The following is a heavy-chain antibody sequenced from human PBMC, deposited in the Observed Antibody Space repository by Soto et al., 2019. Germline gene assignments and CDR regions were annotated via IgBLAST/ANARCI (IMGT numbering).Heavy chain of an antibody. CDR3: ARGYCSGGSCYSWDY. CDR1: GGSISSGDYY. V-gene: IGHV4-30-4*01. J-gene: IGHJ4*02. CDR2: IYYSGST. D-gene: IGHD2-15*01. Sequence: PSETLSLTCTVSGGSISSGDYYWSWIRQPPGKGLEWIGYIYYSGSTYYNPSLKSRVTISVDTSKNQFSLKLSSVTAADTAVYYCARGYCSGGSCYSWDYWGQGTLVTVSS.